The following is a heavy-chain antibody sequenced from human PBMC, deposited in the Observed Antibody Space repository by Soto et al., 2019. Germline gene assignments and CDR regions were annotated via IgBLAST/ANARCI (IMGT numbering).Heavy chain of an antibody. D-gene: IGHD3-9*01. CDR2: IRSKAYGGTT. CDR1: GFTFGDYA. J-gene: IGHJ6*02. V-gene: IGHV3-49*04. CDR3: TSGEYYDILTGYYVYYYYYGMDV. Sequence: LRLSCTASGFTFGDYAMSWVRQAPGKGLEWVGFIRSKAYGGTTEYAASVKGRFTISRDDSKSIAYLQMNSLKTEDTAVYYCTSGEYYDILTGYYVYYYYYGMDVWGQGTTVTVS.